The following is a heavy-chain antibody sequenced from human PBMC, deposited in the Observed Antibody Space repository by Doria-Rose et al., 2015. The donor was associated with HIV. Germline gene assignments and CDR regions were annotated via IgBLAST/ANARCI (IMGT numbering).Heavy chain of an antibody. CDR2: LIPTFDTA. V-gene: IGHV1-69*01. J-gene: IGHJ6*02. CDR3: ARERSDGMDV. Sequence: QAPGQGLEWMGGLIPTFDTANYAQIFQGRVTITADESTSTAYMELSSLRSEDTAVYYCARERSDGMDVWGQGTTVTVSS. D-gene: IGHD3-10*01.